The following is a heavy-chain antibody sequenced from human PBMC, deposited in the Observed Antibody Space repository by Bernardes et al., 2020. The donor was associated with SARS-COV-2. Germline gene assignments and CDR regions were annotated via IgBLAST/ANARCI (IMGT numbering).Heavy chain of an antibody. J-gene: IGHJ6*02. CDR3: ARGFPLVATAAPYYHYYYGMDV. V-gene: IGHV4-59*01. CDR1: GGSISSYY. D-gene: IGHD2-2*01. Sequence: SETLYLTCTVCGGSISSYYWSWIRQRPAEGLEWMGSMYYSGSTNYNPSLRSRLTISLDTSKNQFSLKLTSVSAADTAVYYCARGFPLVATAAPYYHYYYGMDVWGRGTTVTVSS. CDR2: MYYSGST.